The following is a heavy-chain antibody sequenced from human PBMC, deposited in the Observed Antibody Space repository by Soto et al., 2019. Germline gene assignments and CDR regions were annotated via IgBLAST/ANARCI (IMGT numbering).Heavy chain of an antibody. J-gene: IGHJ6*02. CDR2: IYYTGST. CDR1: GGSISSGDYY. Sequence: PSETLSLTCTVSGGSISSGDYYWGWIRQPPGKGLEWIGYIYYTGSTIYNPSLKSRVTISVDTSKNQFSLKLNSVTAADTAVYYCARDLWGYCGADCYPLDVWGQGTTVTVSS. CDR3: ARDLWGYCGADCYPLDV. D-gene: IGHD2-21*02. V-gene: IGHV4-61*08.